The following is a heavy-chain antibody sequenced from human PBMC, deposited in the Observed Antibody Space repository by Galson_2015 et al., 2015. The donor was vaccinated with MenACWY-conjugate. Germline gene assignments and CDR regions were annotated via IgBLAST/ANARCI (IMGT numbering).Heavy chain of an antibody. V-gene: IGHV4-30-4*01. J-gene: IGHJ4*02. CDR2: IHYGGNS. CDR3: ARYCSSTSCPFDY. Sequence: GLEWIAYIHYGGNSYYNPSLKSRVSISIDTSKNQFSLQLTSVTAADTAVYYCARYCSSTSCPFDYWGQGALVTVSS. D-gene: IGHD2-2*01.